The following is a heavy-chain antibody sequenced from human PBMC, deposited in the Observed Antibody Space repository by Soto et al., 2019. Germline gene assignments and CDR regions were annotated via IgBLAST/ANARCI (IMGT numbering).Heavy chain of an antibody. J-gene: IGHJ4*02. Sequence: QLQLQESGPGLVKPSETLSLTCTVSGGSINNSSFYWGWVRQPPGKRLEWIGGIYYSGRAYYNPSLKSRLTISVDTSKNQFSLNLSSVTAADTAVYFCARRPLVRGIIPYYFDSWGQGTLVTVSS. CDR1: GGSINNSSFY. D-gene: IGHD3-10*01. CDR2: IYYSGRA. V-gene: IGHV4-39*01. CDR3: ARRPLVRGIIPYYFDS.